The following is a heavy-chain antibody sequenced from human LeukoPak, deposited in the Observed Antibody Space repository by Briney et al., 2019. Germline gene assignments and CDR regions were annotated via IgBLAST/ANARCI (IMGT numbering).Heavy chain of an antibody. CDR2: ISRNGSTK. CDR3: ARVLRYCSGGNCYSGGLGYMDV. CDR1: GFSFSNYN. J-gene: IGHJ6*03. V-gene: IGHV3-11*01. Sequence: PGGSLRLSCAASGFSFSNYNMRWIRQAPGTGLEWVSSISRNGSTKYYADSVKGRFTISRENAKNSLFRQMNSLRADDAAVYYCARVLRYCSGGNCYSGGLGYMDVWGKGTTVTISS. D-gene: IGHD2-15*01.